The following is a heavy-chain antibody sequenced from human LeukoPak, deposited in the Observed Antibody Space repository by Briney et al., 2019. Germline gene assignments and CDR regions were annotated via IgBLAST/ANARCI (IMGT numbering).Heavy chain of an antibody. CDR1: GFTFSSYG. D-gene: IGHD1-7*01. CDR3: AREGLTGSTNWFDS. Sequence: PGGSLRLSCMVSGFTFSSYGMHWVRQAPGKGLEWVAVIWDDGGTKYYSDSVKGRFTISRDNSKSTLYLEMNSLRVEDTAVYYCAREGLTGSTNWFDSWGQGTLATVSS. J-gene: IGHJ5*01. CDR2: IWDDGGTK. V-gene: IGHV3-33*01.